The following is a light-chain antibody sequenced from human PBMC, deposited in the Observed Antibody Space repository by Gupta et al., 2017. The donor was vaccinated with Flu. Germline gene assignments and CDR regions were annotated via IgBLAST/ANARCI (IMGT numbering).Light chain of an antibody. J-gene: IGLJ7*01. CDR2: DNN. Sequence: KVTISCSGSSSNIGNNYVSWYQQLPGTTPKLLIYDNNKRPSRIPDRFSGSKSGTSATLGITGLQTGDEADYYCGTWDSRLSAAVFGGGTQLTVL. V-gene: IGLV1-51*01. CDR1: SSNIGNNY. CDR3: GTWDSRLSAAV.